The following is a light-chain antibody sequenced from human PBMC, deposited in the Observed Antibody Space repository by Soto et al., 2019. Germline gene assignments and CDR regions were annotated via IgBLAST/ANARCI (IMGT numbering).Light chain of an antibody. CDR2: DAS. J-gene: IGKJ1*01. V-gene: IGKV3-11*01. CDR1: QSISSS. CDR3: QQRSEWPRT. Sequence: PGDRATLSCRASQSISSSLAWYQQKPGQAPRLLIYDASTRATGFPARFSGSGSGTDFTLTIGSLEPEDFAVYYCQQRSEWPRTFGQGTKVEIK.